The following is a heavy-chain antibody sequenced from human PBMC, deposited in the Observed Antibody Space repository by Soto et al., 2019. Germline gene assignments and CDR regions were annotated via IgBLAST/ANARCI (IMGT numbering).Heavy chain of an antibody. Sequence: PGGSLRLSCAASGFTFTNYAMTWVRQAPGKGLEWVSISSGSGSGGSTNYADSVKGRFTISRDNSKNTLYLQMNSLRVEDTAVYYCAKDRDDYRNYVLDYGGQGTLVTVYS. D-gene: IGHD4-4*01. V-gene: IGHV3-23*01. CDR1: GFTFTNYA. J-gene: IGHJ4*02. CDR2: SSGSGSGGST. CDR3: AKDRDDYRNYVLDY.